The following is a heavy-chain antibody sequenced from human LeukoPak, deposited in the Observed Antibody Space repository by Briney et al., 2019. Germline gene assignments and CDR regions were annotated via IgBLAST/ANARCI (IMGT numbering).Heavy chain of an antibody. J-gene: IGHJ4*02. V-gene: IGHV1-69*13. CDR1: GGTFSSYA. CDR2: IIPIFGTA. Sequence: SVKVSCKASGGTFSSYAISWVRQAPGQGLEWMGGIIPIFGTANYAQKFQGRVTITADESTSTAYMELSSRRSEDTAVYYCARENRITIFGVVITPPYYFDYWGQGTLVTVSS. D-gene: IGHD3-3*01. CDR3: ARENRITIFGVVITPPYYFDY.